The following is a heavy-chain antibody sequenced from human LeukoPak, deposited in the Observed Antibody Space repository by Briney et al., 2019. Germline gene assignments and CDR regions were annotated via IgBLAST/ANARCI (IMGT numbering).Heavy chain of an antibody. CDR1: GYTFTSYG. CDR3: ATGNYYDSSGYYNY. V-gene: IGHV1-18*01. Sequence: ASVKVSCKASGYTFTSYGISWVRQAPGRGLEWMGWISAYNGNTNYAQKLQGRVTMTEDTSTDTAYMELSSLRSEDTAVYYCATGNYYDSSGYYNYWGQGTLVTVSS. D-gene: IGHD3-22*01. J-gene: IGHJ4*02. CDR2: ISAYNGNT.